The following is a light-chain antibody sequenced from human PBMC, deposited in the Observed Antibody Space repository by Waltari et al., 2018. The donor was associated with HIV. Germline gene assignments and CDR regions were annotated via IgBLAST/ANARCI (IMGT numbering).Light chain of an antibody. CDR2: DVT. CDR1: SSEVGGYNY. CDR3: TSYTNIRTWV. V-gene: IGLV2-14*03. J-gene: IGLJ3*02. Sequence: QSALTQPASVSGSPGQSITIYCAGTSSEVGGYNYFSWFQQHPDKAPKLIIYDVTNRPPGVFNRFSGSKSGNTASLTISGLQAEDEADYYCTSYTNIRTWVFGGGTKLTVL.